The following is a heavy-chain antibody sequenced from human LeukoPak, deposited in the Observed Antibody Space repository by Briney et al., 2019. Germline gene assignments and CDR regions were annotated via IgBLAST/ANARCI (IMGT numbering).Heavy chain of an antibody. D-gene: IGHD5-24*01. CDR1: GYTFTSYG. CDR3: ARDRRVEMATISGDY. Sequence: GASVKVSCKASGYTFTSYGISWVRQAPGQGLEWMGWISAYNGNTNYAQKLQGRVTMTTDTSTSTAYMELRNLRSDDTAVYYCARDRRVEMATISGDYWGQGTLVTVSS. J-gene: IGHJ4*02. V-gene: IGHV1-18*01. CDR2: ISAYNGNT.